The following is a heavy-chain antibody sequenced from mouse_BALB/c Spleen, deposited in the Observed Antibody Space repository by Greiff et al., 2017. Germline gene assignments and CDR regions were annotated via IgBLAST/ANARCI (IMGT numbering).Heavy chain of an antibody. V-gene: IGHV1-39*01. CDR1: GYSFTDYI. CDR3: ARYYGSSPYAMDY. D-gene: IGHD1-1*01. J-gene: IGHJ4*01. Sequence: VQLKQTGPELVKPGASVKISFKASGYSFTDYIMPRGKQSHGKSLEWIGNINPYYGSTSYNLKFKGKATLTVDKSSSTAYMQLNSLTSEDSAVYYCARYYGSSPYAMDYWGQGTSVTVSS. CDR2: INPYYGST.